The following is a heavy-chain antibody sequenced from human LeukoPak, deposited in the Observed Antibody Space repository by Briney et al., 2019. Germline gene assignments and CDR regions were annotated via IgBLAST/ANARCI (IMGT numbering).Heavy chain of an antibody. CDR2: IYYSGST. CDR3: ATYYYDSSGYYPSGSFDY. V-gene: IGHV4-39*01. D-gene: IGHD3-22*01. CDR1: GFTFSSYA. J-gene: IGHJ4*02. Sequence: GSLRLSCAASGFTFSSYAMSWIRQPPGKGLEWIGSIYYSGSTYYNPSLKSRVTISVDTSKNQFSLKLSSVTAADTAVYYCATYYYDSSGYYPSGSFDYWGQGTLVTVSS.